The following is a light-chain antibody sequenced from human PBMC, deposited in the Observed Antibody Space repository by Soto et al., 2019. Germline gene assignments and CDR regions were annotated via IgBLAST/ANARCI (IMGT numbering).Light chain of an antibody. Sequence: DIQMTQSPSSLSASVGDRVTITCRASQSISNYLNWYQQKPGKAPNLLVSAASTLQTGVPSSFSGSGSGPDFILSISSLQPEDFATYYCQQTYSPPYPFGQGTKVDIK. J-gene: IGKJ2*01. V-gene: IGKV1-39*01. CDR1: QSISNY. CDR2: AAS. CDR3: QQTYSPPYP.